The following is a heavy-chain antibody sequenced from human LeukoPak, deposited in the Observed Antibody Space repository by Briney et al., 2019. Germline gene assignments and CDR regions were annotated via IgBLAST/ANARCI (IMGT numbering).Heavy chain of an antibody. CDR3: AKTRRLGSTTPDAFDI. CDR2: ISGSGGST. Sequence: GGSLRLSCAASGFTFSSYAMSWVRQAPGKGLEWVSAISGSGGSTYYADSVKGRFTISRDNSKNTLYLQMNSLRAEDTAVYYCAKTRRLGSTTPDAFDIWGQGTMVTVSS. V-gene: IGHV3-23*01. D-gene: IGHD5/OR15-5a*01. CDR1: GFTFSSYA. J-gene: IGHJ3*02.